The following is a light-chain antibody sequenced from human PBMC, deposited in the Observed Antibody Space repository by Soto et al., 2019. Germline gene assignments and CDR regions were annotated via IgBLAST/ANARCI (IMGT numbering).Light chain of an antibody. CDR3: SLYTSDSTYV. CDR2: EVV. V-gene: IGLV2-8*01. CDR1: KSDIGVYDF. J-gene: IGLJ1*01. Sequence: QSALTQPPSASGSPGQSVTISCTGTKSDIGVYDFVSWYQHHPGKAPRLIIYEVVQRPSGVPDRFSGSKSGNTASLTVSGLQAEDEAEYYCSLYTSDSTYVFGTGTKVTVL.